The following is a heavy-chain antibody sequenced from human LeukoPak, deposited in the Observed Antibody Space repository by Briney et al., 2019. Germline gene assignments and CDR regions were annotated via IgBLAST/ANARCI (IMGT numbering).Heavy chain of an antibody. J-gene: IGHJ3*02. CDR3: ARDPSYYYGSGSYFDAFDI. D-gene: IGHD3-10*01. CDR1: GGSISSYY. CDR2: IYYSGST. V-gene: IGHV4-59*01. Sequence: SETLSLTCTVSGGSISSYYWSWIRQPPGKGLEWIGYIYYSGSTNYNPSLKSRVTISVDTSKNQFSLKLSSVTAADTAMYYCARDPSYYYGSGSYFDAFDIWGQGTMVTVSS.